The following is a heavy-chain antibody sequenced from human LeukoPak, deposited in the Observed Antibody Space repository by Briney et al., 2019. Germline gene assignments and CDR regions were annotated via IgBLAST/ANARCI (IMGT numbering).Heavy chain of an antibody. D-gene: IGHD6-13*01. CDR3: ARDRGASSWYDFDY. V-gene: IGHV1-2*02. J-gene: IGHJ4*02. CDR2: INPNSGGT. Sequence: GASVKVSCKASGYTFTGYYMHWVRQAPGQGLEWMGWINPNSGGTNYAQKFQGRVTMTRDTSISTAYMELSRLRSDDTAVYYCARDRGASSWYDFDYWGQGTLVTVSS. CDR1: GYTFTGYY.